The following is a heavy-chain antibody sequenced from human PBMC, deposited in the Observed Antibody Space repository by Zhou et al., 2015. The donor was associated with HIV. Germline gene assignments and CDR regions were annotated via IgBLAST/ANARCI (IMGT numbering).Heavy chain of an antibody. CDR2: IIPIFGTA. V-gene: IGHV1-69*01. J-gene: IGHJ3*02. CDR3: ARRGEYYYGSGSYRPSYDAFDM. D-gene: IGHD3-10*01. Sequence: QVQLVQSGAEVKKPGSSVKVSCKASGGTFSSYAISWVRQAPGQGLEWMGGIIPIFGTANYAQKFQGRVTITADESTSTAYMELSSLRSEDTAVYYCARRGEYYYGSGSYRPSYDAFDMWGQGTMVTVSS. CDR1: GGTFSSYA.